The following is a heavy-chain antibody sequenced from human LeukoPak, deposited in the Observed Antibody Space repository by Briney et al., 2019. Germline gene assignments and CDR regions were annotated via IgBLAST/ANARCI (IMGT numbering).Heavy chain of an antibody. Sequence: GASVKVSCKASGYTFTSYDINWVRQATGQGREWMGWMNPNSGSTGYAQKFQGRVTMTRNTSISTAYMELSSLRSEDTAVYYCARGPASGSCFSPLYYNSGMDVCGQGTTVTVSS. CDR2: MNPNSGST. V-gene: IGHV1-8*01. CDR3: ARGPASGSCFSPLYYNSGMDV. D-gene: IGHD3-10*01. CDR1: GYTFTSYD. J-gene: IGHJ6*02.